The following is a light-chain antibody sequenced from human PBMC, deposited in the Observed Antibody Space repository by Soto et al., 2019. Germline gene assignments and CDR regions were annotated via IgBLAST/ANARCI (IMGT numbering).Light chain of an antibody. Sequence: DIQMTQSPSSLSASVGDRVSVTCRASQSISTFLNWYQQRPGGAPKLLIYAASSLQSGVPSRFSGSGSGADFTLTIGSLQPEDFATYYCQQSYTTPRTFGQGTKVEVK. J-gene: IGKJ1*01. CDR3: QQSYTTPRT. CDR2: AAS. V-gene: IGKV1-39*01. CDR1: QSISTF.